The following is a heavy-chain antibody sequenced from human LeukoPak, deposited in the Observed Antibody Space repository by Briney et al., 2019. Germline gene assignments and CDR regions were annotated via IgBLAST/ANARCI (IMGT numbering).Heavy chain of an antibody. J-gene: IGHJ4*02. CDR2: ISYSGST. Sequence: SETLSLTCTVSGDSMTNYYWSRIRQPPGMGLEWIGYISYSGSTNYNPSLKSRVTFSIDTSKNQFSLWLDSVTAADTAVYYCASAPHVNYFDFWGQGALVTVSA. D-gene: IGHD2/OR15-2a*01. CDR1: GDSMTNYY. CDR3: ASAPHVNYFDF. V-gene: IGHV4-59*08.